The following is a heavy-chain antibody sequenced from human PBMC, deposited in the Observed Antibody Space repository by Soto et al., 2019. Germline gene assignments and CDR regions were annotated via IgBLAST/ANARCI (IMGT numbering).Heavy chain of an antibody. CDR2: IYYSGST. V-gene: IGHV4-59*01. CDR3: ARDRSGNYYGPNWGMDV. D-gene: IGHD3-10*01. Sequence: SSETLSLTRTVSGGSISSYYWSWIRQPPGKGLEWIGYIYYSGSTNHNPSLKSRVTISVDTSKNHFSLKLSSVAAADTAVYYCARDRSGNYYGPNWGMDVWGQGTTVTVSS. J-gene: IGHJ6*02. CDR1: GGSISSYY.